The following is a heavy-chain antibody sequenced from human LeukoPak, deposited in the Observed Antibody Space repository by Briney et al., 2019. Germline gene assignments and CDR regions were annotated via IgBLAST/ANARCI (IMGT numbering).Heavy chain of an antibody. CDR1: GFTFSNYP. Sequence: GRPLRLSCAASGFTFSNYPMHWVRQAPGKGLEWVAVTSSDERNKHYSGSVKGRFTISRDNSKSTLYLQMSSLRPEDTALYYCARDILGNRGTYDSDYWGQGTLVTVSS. CDR2: TSSDERNK. J-gene: IGHJ4*02. V-gene: IGHV3-30*04. CDR3: ARDILGNRGTYDSDY. D-gene: IGHD1-26*01.